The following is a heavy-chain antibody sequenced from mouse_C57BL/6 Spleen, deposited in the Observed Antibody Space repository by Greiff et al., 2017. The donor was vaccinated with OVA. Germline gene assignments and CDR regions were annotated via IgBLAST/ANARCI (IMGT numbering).Heavy chain of an antibody. J-gene: IGHJ3*01. D-gene: IGHD2-10*01. CDR2: ISDGGSYT. CDR3: ARGSYYRNYGFAY. CDR1: GFTFSSYA. Sequence: EVQLVESGGGLVKPGGSLKLSCAASGFTFSSYAMSWVRQTPEKRLEWVATISDGGSYTYYPDNVKGRFTISRDNAKNNLYLQMSHLKSEDTAMYYCARGSYYRNYGFAYWGQGTLVTVSA. V-gene: IGHV5-4*01.